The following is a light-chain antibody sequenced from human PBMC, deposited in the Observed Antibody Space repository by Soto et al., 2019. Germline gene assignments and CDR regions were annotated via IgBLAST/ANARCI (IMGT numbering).Light chain of an antibody. V-gene: IGKV3-11*01. CDR1: QSVSGY. J-gene: IGKJ4*01. CDR2: YTS. Sequence: EIVLTQSPATLSLSPGERATLSCRASQSVSGYLAWYQQKPGQAPRLLIYYTSNKATDIQAKFSGSGSGTDFILTSSSVKHEDFAVYYCQQRSNWHLTFGGGTKVEIK. CDR3: QQRSNWHLT.